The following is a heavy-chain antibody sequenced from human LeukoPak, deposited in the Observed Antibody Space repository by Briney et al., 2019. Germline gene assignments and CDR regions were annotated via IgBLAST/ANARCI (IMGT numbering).Heavy chain of an antibody. CDR3: AREGHRSSSLLGAFDI. CDR1: GYTFTGYY. V-gene: IGHV1-46*01. D-gene: IGHD6-13*01. CDR2: INPTGGTT. Sequence: ASVKVSCKASGYTFTGYYIHWVRQAPGQGPEWMGIINPTGGTTSYAQKFQGRVTMTRDTSTSTVYMELSSLRSEDTAVYHCAREGHRSSSLLGAFDIWGQGTMVTVSS. J-gene: IGHJ3*02.